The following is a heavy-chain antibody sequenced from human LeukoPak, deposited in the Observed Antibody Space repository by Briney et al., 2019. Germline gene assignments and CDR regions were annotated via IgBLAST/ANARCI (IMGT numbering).Heavy chain of an antibody. CDR1: GYTFTGYY. D-gene: IGHD3-9*01. CDR3: ARDLRPSYDILGEDYMDV. Sequence: ASVKVSCKASGYTFTGYYMHWVRQAPGQGLEWMGIINPSGGSTSYAQKFQGRVTMTRDMSTSTVYMELSSLRSEDTAVYYCARDLRPSYDILGEDYMDVWGKGTTVTVSS. CDR2: INPSGGST. V-gene: IGHV1-46*01. J-gene: IGHJ6*03.